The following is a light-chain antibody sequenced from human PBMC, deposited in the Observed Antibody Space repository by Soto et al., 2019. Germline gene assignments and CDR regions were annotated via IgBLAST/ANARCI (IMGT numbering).Light chain of an antibody. CDR3: CSYAGSYTSFV. V-gene: IGLV2-11*01. CDR2: DVS. J-gene: IGLJ1*01. CDR1: SSDVGGYNY. Sequence: VLTQPRSVSGSPGQSVTISCTGTSSDVGGYNYVSWYQQHPGKAPKLMIYDVSKRPSGVPDRFSGSKSGNTASLTISGLQAEDEADYYCCSYAGSYTSFVFGTGTKVTVL.